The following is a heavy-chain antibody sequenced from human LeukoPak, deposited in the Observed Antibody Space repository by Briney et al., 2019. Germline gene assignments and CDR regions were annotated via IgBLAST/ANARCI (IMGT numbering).Heavy chain of an antibody. CDR1: GFTFSSYS. CDR2: ISSSSSYI. D-gene: IGHD6-6*01. CDR3: ARDALPYNSSSPLDY. V-gene: IGHV3-21*01. Sequence: GGSLRLSCAASGFTFSSYSMNWVRQAPGKGLEWVSSISSSSSYIYYADSVKGRFTISRDNAKNSLYLQMNSLRAEDTAVYYCARDALPYNSSSPLDYWGQGTLVTVSS. J-gene: IGHJ4*02.